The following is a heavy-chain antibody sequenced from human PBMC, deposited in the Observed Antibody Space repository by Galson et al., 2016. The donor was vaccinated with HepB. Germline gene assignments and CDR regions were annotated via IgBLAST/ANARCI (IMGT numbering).Heavy chain of an antibody. V-gene: IGHV4-61*02. CDR2: IYTSGST. CDR1: GGSISSGSYY. Sequence: TLSLTCTVSGGSISSGSYYWSWIRQSAGKGLEWIGRIYTSGSTNYNPSLKSRVTISVDTSKNLFSLNLTSVTAAETAVYYCSRRGAVKVRGFDIWGQGKMVTVSS. J-gene: IGHJ3*02. CDR3: SRRGAVKVRGFDI. D-gene: IGHD6-19*01.